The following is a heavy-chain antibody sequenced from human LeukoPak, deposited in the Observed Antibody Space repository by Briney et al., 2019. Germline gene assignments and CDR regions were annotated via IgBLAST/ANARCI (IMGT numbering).Heavy chain of an antibody. Sequence: GGSLRLSCAASGFTFSAHHMDWVRQAPGKGLDCLGRSKDKVFAYCKVYVASVKGRFTFSRDDPKNSLYLQMNSLTTEDTAVYYCTRIFYYGTRGYYPDFWGQGTLVTVSS. CDR1: GFTFSAHH. CDR2: SKDKVFAYCK. CDR3: TRIFYYGTRGYYPDF. J-gene: IGHJ4*02. D-gene: IGHD3-22*01. V-gene: IGHV3-72*01.